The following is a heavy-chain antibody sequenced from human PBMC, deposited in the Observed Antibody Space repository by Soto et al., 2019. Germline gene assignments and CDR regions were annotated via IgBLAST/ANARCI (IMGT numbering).Heavy chain of an antibody. CDR2: ISPYSGST. CDR1: GYVFVNYS. D-gene: IGHD3-16*01. CDR3: AMVDNYVTSTPQDV. Sequence: QVQLVQSGDEVRKPGSSVKVSCKASGYVFVNYSIAWVRHAPGQGLEWMGWISPYSGSTHYASKVQGRLTMTTDTSSSTAYMDVGSLTSDDTAVYYCAMVDNYVTSTPQDVWGQGTTVTVSS. V-gene: IGHV1-18*01. J-gene: IGHJ6*02.